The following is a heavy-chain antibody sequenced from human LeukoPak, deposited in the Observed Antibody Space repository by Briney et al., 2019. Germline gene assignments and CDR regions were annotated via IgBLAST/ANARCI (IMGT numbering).Heavy chain of an antibody. CDR1: GYSFTSYW. CDR3: ARVNSGSYWVGAFDI. V-gene: IGHV5-51*03. Sequence: PGESLKISCKGSGYSFTSYWIGWVRQMPGKGLEWMGIIYPGDSDTRYSPSFQGQVTISADKSISTAYLQWSSLKASDTAMYYCARVNSGSYWVGAFDIWGQGTMVTVPS. J-gene: IGHJ3*02. CDR2: IYPGDSDT. D-gene: IGHD1-26*01.